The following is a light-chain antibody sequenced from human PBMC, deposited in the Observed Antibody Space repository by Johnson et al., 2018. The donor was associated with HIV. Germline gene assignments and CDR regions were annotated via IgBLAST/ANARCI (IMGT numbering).Light chain of an antibody. CDR2: DNN. CDR1: SSNIGNNY. J-gene: IGLJ1*01. V-gene: IGLV1-51*01. CDR3: GTWDTSLSDYYV. Sequence: QSVLTQPPSVSAAPGQRVTISCSGSSSNIGNNYISWYQQVPGTAPKLLIYDNNKRPSGIPDRFSGSKSGTSATLGITGLQTGDEADYYCGTWDTSLSDYYVFGTGTKVTVL.